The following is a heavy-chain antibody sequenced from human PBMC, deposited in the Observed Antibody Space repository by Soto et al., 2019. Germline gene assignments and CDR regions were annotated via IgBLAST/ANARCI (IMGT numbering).Heavy chain of an antibody. CDR1: GAFVTTDNW. CDR3: ARDQDSGWGLDS. CDR2: IYHTGNT. J-gene: IGHJ4*02. D-gene: IGHD6-19*01. Sequence: SETLSLTCRVSGAFVTTDNWWSWVRQPPGKGLEWIGEIYHTGNTNYRPSLRSRITISVDKTRNELSLRLSSVTAADTAIYYCARDQDSGWGLDSWGQGTLVTVSS. V-gene: IGHV4-4*02.